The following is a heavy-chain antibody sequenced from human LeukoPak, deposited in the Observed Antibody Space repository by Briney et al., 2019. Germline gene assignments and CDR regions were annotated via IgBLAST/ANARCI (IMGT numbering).Heavy chain of an antibody. J-gene: IGHJ4*02. D-gene: IGHD6-19*01. CDR2: MYYSGNT. V-gene: IGHV4-31*03. Sequence: SQTLSLTCTVSGDSISSGGYYWSWIRQHSGKGLEWIGYMYYSGNTYYNPSLKSRVAISVDTSKNRFSLILSSVTAADTAVYYCARGGQWLAPGPDYWGQGTLITVSS. CDR3: ARGGQWLAPGPDY. CDR1: GDSISSGGYY.